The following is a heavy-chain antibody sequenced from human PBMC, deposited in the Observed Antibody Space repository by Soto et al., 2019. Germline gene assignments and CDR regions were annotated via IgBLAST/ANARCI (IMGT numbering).Heavy chain of an antibody. CDR3: GRDGRLGAGDCSGVSVCDCVY. V-gene: IGHV3-21*01. Sequence: EVQLVESGGGLVKPGGSLRLSCAASGFTFSSYSMNWVRQAPGKGLEWVSSISSSSSYIYYADSVKGRFTISRDNAKNSRYMQMNSLRAEDTAVYCCGRDGRLGAGDCSGVSVCDCVYWVKGSMVTVSS. J-gene: IGHJ4*02. D-gene: IGHD2-15*01. CDR1: GFTFSSYS. CDR2: ISSSSSYI.